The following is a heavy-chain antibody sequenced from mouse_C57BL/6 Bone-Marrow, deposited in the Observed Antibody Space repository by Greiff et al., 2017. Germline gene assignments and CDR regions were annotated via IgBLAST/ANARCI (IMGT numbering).Heavy chain of an antibody. V-gene: IGHV1-72*01. CDR2: IVPISGGT. Sequence: VQLQQPGAELVKPGASVKLSFKASGYTFPSSWTHWVKERAGRGLLSIGRIVPISGGTKYNEKFKSKATLTVYKPSSTAYMQLSRLTSEDSAVYYCARSYFDDWGKGTTLTVSS. J-gene: IGHJ2*01. CDR3: ARSYFDD. CDR1: GYTFPSSW.